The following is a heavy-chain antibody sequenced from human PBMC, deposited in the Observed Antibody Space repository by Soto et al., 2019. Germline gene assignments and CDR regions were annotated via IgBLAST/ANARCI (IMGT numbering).Heavy chain of an antibody. V-gene: IGHV1-69*01. CDR1: GGTFSSYA. Sequence: QVQLVQSGAEVKKPGSSVKVSCKASGGTFSSYAISWVRQAPGQGLEWMGGIIPIFGTANYAQKFQGRVTITADESTSTAYMELSSLRSEDTAVYYCARSKNWNPPHHYYYYYGMDVWGQGTTVTVSS. J-gene: IGHJ6*02. D-gene: IGHD1-1*01. CDR2: IIPIFGTA. CDR3: ARSKNWNPPHHYYYYYGMDV.